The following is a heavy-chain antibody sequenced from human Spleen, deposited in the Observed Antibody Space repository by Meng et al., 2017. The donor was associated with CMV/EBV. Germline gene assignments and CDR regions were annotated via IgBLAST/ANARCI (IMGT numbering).Heavy chain of an antibody. D-gene: IGHD4-11*01. CDR1: GYTFTSYY. Sequence: ASVKVSCKASGYTFTSYYMHWVRQAPGQGLEWMGWINPNSGGTNYAQKFQGRVTMTRDTSISTAYMELSRLRSDDTAVYYCARLYPDTVTTYWFDPWGQGTLVTVSS. CDR2: INPNSGGT. V-gene: IGHV1-2*02. CDR3: ARLYPDTVTTYWFDP. J-gene: IGHJ5*02.